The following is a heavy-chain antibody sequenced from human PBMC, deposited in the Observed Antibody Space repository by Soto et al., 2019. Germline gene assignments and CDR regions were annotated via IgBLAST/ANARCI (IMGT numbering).Heavy chain of an antibody. CDR2: IFPGDSET. CDR1: GYSFPTSY. Sequence: GESLKISCKGSGYSFPTSYIGWVRQMPGKGLEWMGVIFPGDSETRYSPSFQGQVTISADKSISTAYLQWSSLKASDTAMYYCASPYRYSSGPARTAFDTWGQGNTVTVSS. V-gene: IGHV5-51*01. D-gene: IGHD6-19*01. CDR3: ASPYRYSSGPARTAFDT. J-gene: IGHJ3*02.